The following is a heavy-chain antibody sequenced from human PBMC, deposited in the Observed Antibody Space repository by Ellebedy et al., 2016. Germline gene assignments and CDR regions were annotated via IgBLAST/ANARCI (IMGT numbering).Heavy chain of an antibody. Sequence: GGSLRLSXAASGFTFRNYAMSWVRQAPGKGLEWVSAITYKSGTTYYAESVRGRFTISRDNPKNTLYLQMNSLRAEDTAEYYCAINCGHIVAATGWFDPWGQGTLVTVSS. CDR3: AINCGHIVAATGWFDP. D-gene: IGHD2-21*02. CDR1: GFTFRNYA. J-gene: IGHJ5*02. CDR2: ITYKSGTT. V-gene: IGHV3-23*01.